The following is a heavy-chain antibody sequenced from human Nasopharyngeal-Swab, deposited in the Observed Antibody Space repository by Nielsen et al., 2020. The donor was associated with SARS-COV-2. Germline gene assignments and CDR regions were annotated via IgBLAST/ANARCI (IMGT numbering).Heavy chain of an antibody. CDR2: ISSSGSIA. J-gene: IGHJ6*03. D-gene: IGHD2-2*01. V-gene: IGHV3-48*04. CDR1: GFTFRDYS. Sequence: GESLKISCAASGFTFRDYSMNWVRQAPGKGLEWVSFISSSGSIAYYADSVKGRFTISRDNAENFLYLQMNSLRADDTAVYYCARDPSTDYYYMDVWGKGTTVTVSS. CDR3: ARDPSTDYYYMDV.